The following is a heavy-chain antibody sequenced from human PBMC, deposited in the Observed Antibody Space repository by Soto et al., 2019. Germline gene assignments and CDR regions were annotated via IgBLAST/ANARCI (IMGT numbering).Heavy chain of an antibody. Sequence: QVQLVQSGAEVKKPGASVKVSCKASGYTFTSYGISWVRQAPGQGLEWMGWISAYNGNTNYAQKLQGRVTMTTDTSTSTAYMELRSLRSDDTAVYYCASEPPCGDYRCEAFDIWGQGTMVTVSS. CDR2: ISAYNGNT. D-gene: IGHD4-17*01. CDR3: ASEPPCGDYRCEAFDI. V-gene: IGHV1-18*01. J-gene: IGHJ3*02. CDR1: GYTFTSYG.